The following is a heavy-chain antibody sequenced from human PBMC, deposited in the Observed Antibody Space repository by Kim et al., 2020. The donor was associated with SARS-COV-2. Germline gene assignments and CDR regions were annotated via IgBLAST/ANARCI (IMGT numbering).Heavy chain of an antibody. V-gene: IGHV4-34*01. CDR1: GGSFSGYY. Sequence: SETLSLTCAVYGGSFSGYYWSWIRQPPGKGLEWIGEINHSGSTNYNPSLKSRVTISVDTSKNQFSLKLSSVTAADTAVYYCARGPPCCSGSRGWFDPWGQGTLVTVSS. CDR3: ARGPPCCSGSRGWFDP. J-gene: IGHJ5*02. D-gene: IGHD2-15*01. CDR2: INHSGST.